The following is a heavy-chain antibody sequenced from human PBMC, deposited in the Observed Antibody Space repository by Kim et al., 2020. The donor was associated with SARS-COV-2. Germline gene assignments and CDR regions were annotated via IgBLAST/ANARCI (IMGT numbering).Heavy chain of an antibody. CDR2: TDGGTT. V-gene: IGHV3-15*01. CDR3: TPAFYY. Sequence: TDGGTTDYAAPVKGRFTISRYDSKNTLYLQMNSLKTEDTAVYYCTPAFYYWGQGTLVTVSS. J-gene: IGHJ4*02.